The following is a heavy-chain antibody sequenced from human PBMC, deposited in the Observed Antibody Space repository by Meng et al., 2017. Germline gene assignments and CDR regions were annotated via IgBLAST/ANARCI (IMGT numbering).Heavy chain of an antibody. Sequence: QIQRQQSGPGMVKPSQTLSLICAISGDSASSNSAAWNWIRQSPSRGLEWLGRAYYRSKWYHDYAESVKSRISIDPDTSKNQFSLQLRSVTPEDSAVYYCARGSYSFDSWGQRTLVTVSS. CDR3: ARGSYSFDS. D-gene: IGHD1-26*01. CDR1: GDSASSNSAA. V-gene: IGHV6-1*01. CDR2: AYYRSKWYH. J-gene: IGHJ4*02.